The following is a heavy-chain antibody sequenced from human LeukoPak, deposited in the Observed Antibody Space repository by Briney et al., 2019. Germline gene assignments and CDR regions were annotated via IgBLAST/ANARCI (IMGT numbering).Heavy chain of an antibody. Sequence: SVKVSCKASGGTFSSYAISWVRQAPGQGLEWMGGIIPIFGTANYAQKFQGRVTITADKSTSTAYMELSSLRSEDTAVYYCARSYSYGLYYMDVWGKGTTVTVSS. D-gene: IGHD5-18*01. CDR3: ARSYSYGLYYMDV. CDR2: IIPIFGTA. CDR1: GGTFSSYA. V-gene: IGHV1-69*06. J-gene: IGHJ6*03.